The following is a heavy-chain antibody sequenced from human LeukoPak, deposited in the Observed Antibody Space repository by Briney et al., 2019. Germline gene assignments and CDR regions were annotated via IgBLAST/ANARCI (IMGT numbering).Heavy chain of an antibody. CDR1: GGSFSGYY. V-gene: IGHV4-34*01. CDR2: INHSGST. Sequence: SETLSLTCAVYGGSFSGYYWSWIRQPPGKGLEWIGEINHSGSTNYNPSLKSRVTISVDTSKNQFSLKLSSVTAADTAVYYCARGQIQLWRYFDYWGQGTLVTVSS. CDR3: ARGQIQLWRYFDY. J-gene: IGHJ4*02. D-gene: IGHD5-18*01.